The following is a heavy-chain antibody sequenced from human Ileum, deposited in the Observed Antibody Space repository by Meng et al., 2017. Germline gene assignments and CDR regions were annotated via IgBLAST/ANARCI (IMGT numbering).Heavy chain of an antibody. CDR1: GFTFSDYA. Sequence: GESLKISCGASGFTFSDYAMGWVRQAPGKGLEWITDISGGGDKTYYADSVKGRFTISRDNSKNTLYLQMNSLKTEDTAVYYCTRGLGGYLKWSWFDPWGQGTLVTVSS. CDR2: ISGGGDKT. V-gene: IGHV3-23*01. J-gene: IGHJ5*02. CDR3: TRGLGGYLKWSWFDP. D-gene: IGHD2-15*01.